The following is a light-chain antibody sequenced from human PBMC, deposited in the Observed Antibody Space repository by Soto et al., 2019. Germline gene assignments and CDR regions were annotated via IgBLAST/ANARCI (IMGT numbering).Light chain of an antibody. J-gene: IGKJ1*01. CDR3: QQYGTSPRT. Sequence: ELVLTQSLATLSLYPGERDTLSCRASQSVSSYLAWYQQKPGQAPRLLIYGASSRATGIPDRFSGSGSGTDFTLTISRLEPEDFAVYYCQQYGTSPRTFGQGTKVDIK. CDR1: QSVSSY. V-gene: IGKV3-20*01. CDR2: GAS.